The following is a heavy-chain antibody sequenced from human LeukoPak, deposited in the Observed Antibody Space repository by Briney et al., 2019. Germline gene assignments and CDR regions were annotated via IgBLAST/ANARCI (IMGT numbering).Heavy chain of an antibody. Sequence: SETLSLTCTVSGGSISSDYCNWIRQPPGKGLEWIGYIFYSGSTNYNPSLKSRVTISVDRSKNQFSLKLSSVAAADTAVYYCARGQAGATTLFDYWGQGTLVTVSS. CDR2: IFYSGST. D-gene: IGHD1-26*01. CDR1: GGSISSDY. V-gene: IGHV4-59*01. J-gene: IGHJ4*02. CDR3: ARGQAGATTLFDY.